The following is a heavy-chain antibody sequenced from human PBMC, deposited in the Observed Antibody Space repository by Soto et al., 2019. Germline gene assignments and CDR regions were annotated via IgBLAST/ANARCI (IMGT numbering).Heavy chain of an antibody. CDR3: ARDLSWGSNWYYYMDV. CDR2: ISSSSSVI. D-gene: IGHD1-1*01. V-gene: IGHV3-48*01. Sequence: EVQLVESGGGLVQPGGSLRLSCATSGFILSDCGMNWVRQAPGQGLEWVSYISSSSSVIDYADSVKGRFTVSRDNARNSLYLQMNSLRAEDTAVYYCARDLSWGSNWYYYMDVWGKGTTVTVSS. J-gene: IGHJ6*03. CDR1: GFILSDCG.